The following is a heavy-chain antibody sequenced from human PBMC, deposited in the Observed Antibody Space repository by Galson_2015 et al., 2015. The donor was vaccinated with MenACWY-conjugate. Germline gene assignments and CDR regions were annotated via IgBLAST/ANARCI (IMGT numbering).Heavy chain of an antibody. CDR1: GFTFSSYA. V-gene: IGHV3-64*01. CDR3: ARDVGGGNSEIVYYFDY. J-gene: IGHJ4*02. CDR2: ISSNGGST. D-gene: IGHD4-23*01. Sequence: SLRLSCAASGFTFSSYAMHWVRQAPGKGLEYVSAISSNGGSTYYANSVKGRFTISRDNSKNTLYLQMGSLRAEVMAVYYCARDVGGGNSEIVYYFDYWGQGTLVTVSS.